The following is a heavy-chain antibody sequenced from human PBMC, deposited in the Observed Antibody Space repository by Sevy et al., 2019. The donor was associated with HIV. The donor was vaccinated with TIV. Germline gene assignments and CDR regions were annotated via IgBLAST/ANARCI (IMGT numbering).Heavy chain of an antibody. CDR3: ARDPRIFGDYLLTYFDY. J-gene: IGHJ4*02. Sequence: GGSLRLSCVASGFAFSDYGTHWVRQAPGKGLEWVAVIWYDGNNQHYADSVRGRFTISRDNSKNTLYLQLSSLRAEDTAVYYCARDPRIFGDYLLTYFDYWGQGVLVNVSS. V-gene: IGHV3-33*01. D-gene: IGHD4-17*01. CDR1: GFAFSDYG. CDR2: IWYDGNNQ.